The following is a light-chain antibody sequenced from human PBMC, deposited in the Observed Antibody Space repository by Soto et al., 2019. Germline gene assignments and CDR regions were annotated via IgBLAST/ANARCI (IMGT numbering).Light chain of an antibody. CDR3: TSYTTTSTVI. CDR1: SSDVGGYNY. J-gene: IGLJ2*01. V-gene: IGLV2-14*03. CDR2: DVN. Sequence: QSALTQPASVSGSPGQSSTISCTGTSSDVGGYNYVSWYQQHPGKAPKLLIYDVNNRPSGVSNRFSGPKSGNTASLTISGLQAEDEADYYCTSYTTTSTVIFGGGTKVTVL.